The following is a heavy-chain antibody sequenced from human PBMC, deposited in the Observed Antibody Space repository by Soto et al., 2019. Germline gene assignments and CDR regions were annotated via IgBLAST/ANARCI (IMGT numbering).Heavy chain of an antibody. Sequence: QVQLVQSGAEVKKPGSSVKVSCKASGDTFSTYTITWMRQAPGQGLEWMGGIIPRSATSNYAQKFQGRVTITADESTSTAYMELSSLRSEDTAVYYCAREGLVLVPTTFNSAYYYYAMDVRGQGTTVTVSS. CDR2: IIPRSATS. J-gene: IGHJ6*02. CDR3: AREGLVLVPTTFNSAYYYYAMDV. CDR1: GDTFSTYT. V-gene: IGHV1-69*12. D-gene: IGHD2-2*01.